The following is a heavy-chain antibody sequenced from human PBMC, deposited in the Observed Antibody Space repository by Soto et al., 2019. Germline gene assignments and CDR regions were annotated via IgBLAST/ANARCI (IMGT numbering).Heavy chain of an antibody. CDR2: IWYDGSNK. V-gene: IGHV3-33*06. CDR1: GFTFSSYG. D-gene: IGHD1-1*01. J-gene: IGHJ6*02. Sequence: GGSLRLSCAASGFTFSSYGMHWVRQAPGKGLEWVAVIWYDGSNKYYADSVKGRFTISRDNSKNTLYLQMNSLRAEDTAVYYCVKGRGAWLERNYYGMDVWGQGTTVTVSS. CDR3: VKGRGAWLERNYYGMDV.